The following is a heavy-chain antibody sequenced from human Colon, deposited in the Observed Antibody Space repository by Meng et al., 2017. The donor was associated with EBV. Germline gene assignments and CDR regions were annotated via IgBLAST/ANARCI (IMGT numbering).Heavy chain of an antibody. CDR1: GGSFSCYV. Sequence: VALQQLGAGLLKPSETLSLTCTVNGGSFSCYVWSWVRQPPGKGMEWIGEVSHPGSANYNPSLKSRVTISVDASEKQFSLRLTSVTAADSAVYYCARVPTTGYKDHWGQGTLVTVSS. CDR2: VSHPGSA. J-gene: IGHJ4*02. V-gene: IGHV4-34*01. D-gene: IGHD3-9*01. CDR3: ARVPTTGYKDH.